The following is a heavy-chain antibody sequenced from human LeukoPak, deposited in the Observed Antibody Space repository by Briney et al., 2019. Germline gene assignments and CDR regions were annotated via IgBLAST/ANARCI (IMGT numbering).Heavy chain of an antibody. CDR3: ARGPTVNTHY. CDR2: IWYGGSNK. CDR1: GFTFSSYG. D-gene: IGHD4-17*01. J-gene: IGHJ4*02. V-gene: IGHV3-33*01. Sequence: GGSLRLSCAASGFTFSSYGMHWVRQAPGKGLEWVAVIWYGGSNKYYADSVKGRFTISRDNSKNTLYLQMNSPRAEDTAVYYCARGPTVNTHYWGRGTLVTVSS.